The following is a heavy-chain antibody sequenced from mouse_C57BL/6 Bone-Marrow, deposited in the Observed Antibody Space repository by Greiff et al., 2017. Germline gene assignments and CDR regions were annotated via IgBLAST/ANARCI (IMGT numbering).Heavy chain of an antibody. CDR3: ARQLRLRKAMDY. V-gene: IGHV5-6*01. CDR1: GFPFSCYG. D-gene: IGHD3-2*02. J-gene: IGHJ4*01. CDR2: ISSGGGFT. Sequence: EMPLVESVGDFVKPGGSLKLSCAASGFPFSCYGISLVRPTPDQGLEWVATISSGGGFTYYPDSVKGRFTISRDNAQNTLYLQMSSLKSEDTAMYYCARQLRLRKAMDYWGQGTSVTVSS.